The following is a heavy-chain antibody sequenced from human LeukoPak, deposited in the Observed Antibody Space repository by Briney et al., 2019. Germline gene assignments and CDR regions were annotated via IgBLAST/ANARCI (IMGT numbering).Heavy chain of an antibody. V-gene: IGHV3-30*02. CDR1: GFTFSSYG. D-gene: IGHD2-2*01. CDR2: IRYDGSNK. CDR3: AKAFPIVVVPAAITHGY. J-gene: IGHJ4*02. Sequence: PGGSLRLSCAASGFTFSSYGMHWVRQAPGKGLEWVAFIRYDGSNKYYADSVKGRFTISRDNSKNTLYLQMNSLRAEDTAVYYCAKAFPIVVVPAAITHGYWGQGTLVTVSS.